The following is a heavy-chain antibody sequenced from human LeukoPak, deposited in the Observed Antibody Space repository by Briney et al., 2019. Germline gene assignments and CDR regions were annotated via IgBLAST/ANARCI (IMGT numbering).Heavy chain of an antibody. J-gene: IGHJ4*02. V-gene: IGHV1-2*02. CDR3: AREIAVAGGTFDY. CDR2: INPNSGGT. Sequence: ASVKVSCKASGYTFTSYGISWVRQAPGQGLEWMGWINPNSGGTNYAQKFQGRVTMTRDTSISTAYMELSRLRSDDTAVYYCAREIAVAGGTFDYWGQGTLVTVSS. D-gene: IGHD6-19*01. CDR1: GYTFTSYG.